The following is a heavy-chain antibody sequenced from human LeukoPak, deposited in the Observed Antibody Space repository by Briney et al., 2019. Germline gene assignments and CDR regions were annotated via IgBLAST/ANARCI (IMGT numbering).Heavy chain of an antibody. CDR3: ASKSGSDAFDI. J-gene: IGHJ3*02. CDR1: GFTFSTYS. V-gene: IGHV3-21*01. D-gene: IGHD1-26*01. Sequence: GGSLRHSCAASGFTFSTYSMNWVRQAPGKGLEWVSSVSSTSSYIYYADSVKGRFTISRDNAKNSLYLQMSSLRIEDTAVYYCASKSGSDAFDIWGQGTMVTVSS. CDR2: VSSTSSYI.